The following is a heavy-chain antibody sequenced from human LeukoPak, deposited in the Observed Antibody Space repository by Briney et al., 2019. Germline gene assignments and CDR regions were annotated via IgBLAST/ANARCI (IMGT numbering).Heavy chain of an antibody. CDR3: ARVGCGGDCYSEAYFDY. CDR1: GFTFSSYS. J-gene: IGHJ4*02. D-gene: IGHD2-21*01. CDR2: ISSSSSYI. V-gene: IGHV3-21*01. Sequence: GGSLRLSCAASGFTFSSYSMNWVRQAPGKGLEWVSSISSSSSYIYYADSVKGRFTISRDNAKNSLYLQMNSLRAEDTAVYYCARVGCGGDCYSEAYFDYWGQGTLVTVSS.